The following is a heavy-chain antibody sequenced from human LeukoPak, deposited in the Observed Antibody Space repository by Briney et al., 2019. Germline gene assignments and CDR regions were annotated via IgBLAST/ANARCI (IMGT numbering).Heavy chain of an antibody. J-gene: IGHJ4*02. V-gene: IGHV4-61*02. CDR2: IYSSGTT. CDR1: GGPISSDSYY. D-gene: IGHD1-26*01. Sequence: PSETLSLTCTVSGGPISSDSYYCNWIRQSAGKGLEWIGRIYSSGTTNYNPSQKSRVTISVDTSKNRFSLKLSSVTAADTAVYYCARETSWDPIDYWGQGTLVTVSS. CDR3: ARETSWDPIDY.